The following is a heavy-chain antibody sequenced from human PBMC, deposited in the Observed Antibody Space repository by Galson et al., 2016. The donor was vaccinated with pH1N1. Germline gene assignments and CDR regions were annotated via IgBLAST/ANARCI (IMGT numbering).Heavy chain of an antibody. CDR1: GGTFRTYV. D-gene: IGHD3-22*01. CDR2: IIPIFGTA. CDR3: ASPSPFYGSSGYYLHFRD. J-gene: IGHJ4*02. V-gene: IGHV1-69*13. Sequence: SVKVSCKASGGTFRTYVISWVRQAPGQGLEWMGGIIPIFGTAKYTQKFQGRVTITADESTSTAYMELSSLRSKDTAVCYCASPSPFYGSSGYYLHFRDWGQGALVTVSS.